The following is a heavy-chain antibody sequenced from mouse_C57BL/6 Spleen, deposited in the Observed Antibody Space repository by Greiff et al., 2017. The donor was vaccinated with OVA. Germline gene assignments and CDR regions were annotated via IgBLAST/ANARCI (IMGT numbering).Heavy chain of an antibody. Sequence: QVQLQQPGAELVKPGASVKLSCKASGYTFTSYWMHWVKQRPGRGLEWIGRIDPNSGGTKYNEKFKSKATLPVDKPSSTAYMQLSSLTSEASTVSSCASPDYYGSSYRYFDVWGTGTTVTVSS. J-gene: IGHJ1*03. CDR3: ASPDYYGSSYRYFDV. CDR2: IDPNSGGT. CDR1: GYTFTSYW. V-gene: IGHV1-72*01. D-gene: IGHD1-1*01.